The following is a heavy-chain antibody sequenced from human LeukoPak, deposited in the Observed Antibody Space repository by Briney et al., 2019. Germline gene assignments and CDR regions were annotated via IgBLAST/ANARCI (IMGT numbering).Heavy chain of an antibody. J-gene: IGHJ6*02. Sequence: ASETLSLTCAVSGGSISSGGYSWSWIRQPPGKGLEWIGYIYYSGSTNYNPSLKSRVTISVDTSRNQFSLKLSSVTAADTAVYYCARVLMAAFDYGMDVWGQGTTVTVSS. D-gene: IGHD6-13*01. V-gene: IGHV4-61*08. CDR3: ARVLMAAFDYGMDV. CDR2: IYYSGST. CDR1: GGSISSGGYS.